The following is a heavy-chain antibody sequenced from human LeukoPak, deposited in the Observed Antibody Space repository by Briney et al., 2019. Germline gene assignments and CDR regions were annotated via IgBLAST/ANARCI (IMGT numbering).Heavy chain of an antibody. V-gene: IGHV1-46*01. CDR3: ARDQRGSWGTDY. Sequence: GASVKVSCKASGYTFTTNHMPWVRQAPGQGLEWMGIIHPSRVNPTYAQNFQGRVTMTSDTSTSTVYMELTTLRSEDTAVYYCARDQRGSWGTDYWGQGTLVTVSS. CDR1: GYTFTTNH. CDR2: IHPSRVNP. J-gene: IGHJ4*02. D-gene: IGHD7-27*01.